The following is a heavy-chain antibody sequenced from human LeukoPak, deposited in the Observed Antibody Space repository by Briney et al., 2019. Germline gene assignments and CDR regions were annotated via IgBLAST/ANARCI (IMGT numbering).Heavy chain of an antibody. CDR2: ISVSGGST. CDR3: AKHYIPVAGNWYFDL. CDR1: GFTFSSYA. J-gene: IGHJ2*01. V-gene: IGHV3-23*01. Sequence: GGSLRLSCAASGFTFSSYAMSWVRQAPGRGLEWVSSISVSGGSTFYADSVKGRFTISRDNSKNTLYPQMNSQRAKDTAVYYCAKHYIPVAGNWYFDLWGRGTLVTVSS. D-gene: IGHD6-19*01.